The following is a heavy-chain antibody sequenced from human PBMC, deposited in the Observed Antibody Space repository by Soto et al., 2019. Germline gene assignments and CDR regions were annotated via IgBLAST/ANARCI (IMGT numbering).Heavy chain of an antibody. CDR2: ISGSGGST. V-gene: IGHV3-23*01. CDR1: GFTFSSYA. J-gene: IGHJ5*02. Sequence: PPGGSLRLSCAASGFTFSSYAMSWVRQAPGKGLEWVSAISGSGGSTYYADSVKGRFTISRDNSKNTLYLQMNSLRAEDTAVYYCARVGYSYGYDWFDPWGQGTLVTVSS. D-gene: IGHD5-18*01. CDR3: ARVGYSYGYDWFDP.